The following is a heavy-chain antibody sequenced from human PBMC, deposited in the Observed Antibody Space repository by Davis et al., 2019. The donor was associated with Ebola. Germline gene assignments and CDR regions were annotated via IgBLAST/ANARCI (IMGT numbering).Heavy chain of an antibody. CDR1: GYNFKNFA. D-gene: IGHD1-26*01. Sequence: ASVKVSCKASGYNFKNFAISWVRQAPGQGLEWMGWISAYNGNTNYAQKVQGRVTMTTDTSTGTAYLDLRSLRSDDTAVYFCARTSIVGTTTTASDIWGQGTLVTVSS. CDR3: ARTSIVGTTTTASDI. V-gene: IGHV1-18*01. J-gene: IGHJ3*02. CDR2: ISAYNGNT.